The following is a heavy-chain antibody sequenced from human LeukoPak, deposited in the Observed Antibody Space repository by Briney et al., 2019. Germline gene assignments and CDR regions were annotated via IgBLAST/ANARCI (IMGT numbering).Heavy chain of an antibody. Sequence: SETLSLTCTVSGASISPYYWSWIRQPPGRGLEYIGYIYYSGSTNYNPSLKSRVTISVDTSANQFSLKLSSVTAADTAVYYCARGIKAGNTGYDWDYWGQGSVVTVSS. J-gene: IGHJ4*02. CDR2: IYYSGST. D-gene: IGHD5-12*01. CDR1: GASISPYY. V-gene: IGHV4-59*01. CDR3: ARGIKAGNTGYDWDY.